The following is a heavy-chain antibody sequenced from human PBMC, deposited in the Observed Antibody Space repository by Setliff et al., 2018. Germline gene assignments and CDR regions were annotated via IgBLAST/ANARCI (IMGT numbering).Heavy chain of an antibody. CDR1: GGSVGSGSYY. CDR3: AGTPARGTTWLSPFDY. D-gene: IGHD5-12*01. V-gene: IGHV4-61*02. J-gene: IGHJ4*02. Sequence: SSETLSLTCIVSGGSVGSGSYYWSWIRQPAGKGLEWIGLIQSTGNTNYNPSLQSRVTISIDTSKNQFSLKMTSVTAADTAMYFCAGTPARGTTWLSPFDYWGQGTLVTVSS. CDR2: IQSTGNT.